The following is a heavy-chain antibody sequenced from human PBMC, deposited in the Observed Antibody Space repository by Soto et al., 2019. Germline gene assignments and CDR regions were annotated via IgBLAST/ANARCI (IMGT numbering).Heavy chain of an antibody. CDR1: GYTFDSYG. CDR2: ISAYNGNT. D-gene: IGHD3-16*02. Sequence: ASAEVTCKASGYTFDSYGSSWARQATGQGLEWMGWISAYNGNTNYAQKLQGRVTMTTDTSTSTAYMELRSLRSDDTAVYYCARDRAYDYIWGSYRYTDHFDYWGQGTLVTGSS. J-gene: IGHJ4*02. V-gene: IGHV1-18*01. CDR3: ARDRAYDYIWGSYRYTDHFDY.